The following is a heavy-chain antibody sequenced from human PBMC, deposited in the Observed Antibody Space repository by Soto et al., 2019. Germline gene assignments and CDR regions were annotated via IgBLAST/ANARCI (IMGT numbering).Heavy chain of an antibody. J-gene: IGHJ2*01. CDR2: ISWNSGSI. CDR3: AKGIAAAGYWYFDL. Sequence: EVQLVESGGGLVQPGRSLRLSCAASGFTFDDYAMHWVRQAPGKGLEWVSGISWNSGSIGYADSVKGRFTISRDNAKNSLYLQMNSLRAEDTALYYCAKGIAAAGYWYFDLWGRGTLVTVSS. V-gene: IGHV3-9*01. CDR1: GFTFDDYA. D-gene: IGHD6-13*01.